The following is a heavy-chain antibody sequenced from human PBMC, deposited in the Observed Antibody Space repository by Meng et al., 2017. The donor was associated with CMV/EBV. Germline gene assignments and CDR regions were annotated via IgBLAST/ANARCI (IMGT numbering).Heavy chain of an antibody. V-gene: IGHV1-8*03. J-gene: IGHJ6*02. CDR2: KNPNSGNT. CDR3: ASNAGGDSSGYYSYYYGMDV. Sequence: ASVKVSCKASGYTFTSYDINWVRQATGQGLEWMGWKNPNSGNTGYAQKFQGRVTITRNTSISTAYMELSSLRSEDTAVYYCASNAGGDSSGYYSYYYGMDVWGQGTTVTVSS. CDR1: GYTFTSYD. D-gene: IGHD3-22*01.